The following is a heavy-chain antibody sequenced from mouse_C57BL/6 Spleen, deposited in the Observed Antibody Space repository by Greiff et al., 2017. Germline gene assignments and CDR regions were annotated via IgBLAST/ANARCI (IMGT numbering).Heavy chain of an antibody. CDR3: ARNYYGSSPYYAMDY. J-gene: IGHJ4*01. V-gene: IGHV1-50*01. Sequence: QVQLQQPGAELVKPGASVKLSCKASGYTFTSYWMPWVKQRPGQGLEWIGEIDPSDSYTNYNQKFKGKATLTVDTSSSTAYMQLSSLTSEDSAVYYCARNYYGSSPYYAMDYWGQGTSVTVSS. D-gene: IGHD1-1*01. CDR1: GYTFTSYW. CDR2: IDPSDSYT.